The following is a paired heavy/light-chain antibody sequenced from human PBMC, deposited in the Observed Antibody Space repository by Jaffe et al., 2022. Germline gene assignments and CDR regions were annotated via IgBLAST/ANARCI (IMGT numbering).Light chain of an antibody. J-gene: IGKJ1*01. V-gene: IGKV3-15*01. CDR1: QSISIY. CDR2: GAS. CDR3: QQYDNWPRT. Sequence: EIVMTQSPATLSVSPGERASLSCRASQSISIYLAWYQQKPGQAPRLLIYGASTRATGIPPRFSGSGSGTEFTLTISSLQSEDFAVYYCQQYDNWPRTFGQGTKVEIK.
Heavy chain of an antibody. J-gene: IGHJ6*03. Sequence: QVQLQQSGPGLVKPSQSLSLTCAISGDSVSSNSAAWNWIRQSPSRGLEWLGRTYYRSKWYNDYAVSVKSRISINPDTSKNQFSLQLNSVTPEDTAIYYCATGNYYMDVWGKGTTVTVSS. CDR2: TYYRSKWYN. CDR1: GDSVSSNSAA. V-gene: IGHV6-1*01. CDR3: ATGNYYMDV.